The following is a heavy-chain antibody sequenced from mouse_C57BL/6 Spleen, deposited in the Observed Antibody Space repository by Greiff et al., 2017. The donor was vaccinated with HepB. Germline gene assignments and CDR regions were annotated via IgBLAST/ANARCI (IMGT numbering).Heavy chain of an antibody. Sequence: QVQLQQPGAELVMPGASVKLSCKASGYTFTSYWMHWVKQRPGQGLEWIGEIDPSDSYTNYNQKFKGKSTLTVDKSSSTAYMQLSSLTSEDSAVYYCARDYYGSSFPYYAMDYWGQGTSVTVSS. CDR3: ARDYYGSSFPYYAMDY. D-gene: IGHD1-1*01. V-gene: IGHV1-69*01. J-gene: IGHJ4*01. CDR1: GYTFTSYW. CDR2: IDPSDSYT.